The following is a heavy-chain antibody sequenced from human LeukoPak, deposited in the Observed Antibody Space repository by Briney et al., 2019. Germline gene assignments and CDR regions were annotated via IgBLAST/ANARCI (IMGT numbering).Heavy chain of an antibody. CDR1: GVSISSTSYY. Sequence: SETLSLTCTVSGVSISSTSYYWTWIRQAPGKGLEWIGSIYHSGRTYYNPSLKSRVTTSVDTSKNKFSLKLSSVTAADTAVYYCARVICSGGSCRFDYWGQGTLVTVSS. D-gene: IGHD2-15*01. V-gene: IGHV4-39*07. CDR3: ARVICSGGSCRFDY. J-gene: IGHJ4*02. CDR2: IYHSGRT.